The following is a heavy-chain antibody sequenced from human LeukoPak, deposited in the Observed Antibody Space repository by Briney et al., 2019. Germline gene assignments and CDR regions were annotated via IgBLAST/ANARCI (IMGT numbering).Heavy chain of an antibody. J-gene: IGHJ4*02. Sequence: PGGTLRLSCAASGFTFSSYGMSWVRQAPGKGLEWVSAISGSGSTYYADSVKGRFTISRDNSKNTLYLRMNSLRAEDTAVYYCATTGYSSRNYWGQGTQVTVSS. CDR3: ATTGYSSRNY. D-gene: IGHD6-13*01. V-gene: IGHV3-23*01. CDR2: ISGSGST. CDR1: GFTFSSYG.